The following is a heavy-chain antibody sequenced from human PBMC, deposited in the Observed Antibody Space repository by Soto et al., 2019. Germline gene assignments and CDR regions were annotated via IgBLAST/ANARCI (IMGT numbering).Heavy chain of an antibody. Sequence: SGPTLVNPTQTLTLTCSFSGFSLSTSGVGVGWIRQSPGKALEWLALIYWSGDEHYRPSLKSRLSIIKDTSRNHVVLIMTDMDPVDTATYYCARGLATLPVFAFDIWGQGTMVTVSS. D-gene: IGHD6-6*01. CDR3: ARGLATLPVFAFDI. J-gene: IGHJ3*02. V-gene: IGHV2-5*01. CDR1: GFSLSTSGVG. CDR2: IYWSGDE.